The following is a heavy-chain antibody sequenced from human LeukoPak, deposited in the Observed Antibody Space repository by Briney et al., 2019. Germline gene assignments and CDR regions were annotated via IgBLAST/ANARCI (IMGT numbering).Heavy chain of an antibody. CDR3: ASGIVVVPAAMSYFDY. V-gene: IGHV4-59*01. CDR1: GGSISSYY. D-gene: IGHD2-2*01. CDR2: IYYSGST. J-gene: IGHJ4*02. Sequence: SSETLSLTCTVSGGSISSYYWSWIRQPPGKGLEWIGYIYYSGSTNYNPSLKSRVTISVDTSKNQFSLKLSSVTAADTAVYYCASGIVVVPAAMSYFDYWGQGTLVTVSS.